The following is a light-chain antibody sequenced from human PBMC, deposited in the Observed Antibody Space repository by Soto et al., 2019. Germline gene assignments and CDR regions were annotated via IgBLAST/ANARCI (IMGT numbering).Light chain of an antibody. J-gene: IGKJ1*01. CDR3: QQYNNWPRT. CDR1: QTISSTY. Sequence: EIVLTQSPGTLSLSPGDRATLSCRASQTISSTYLAWYQQNPGQAPRLLIYAASTRATGVPDRFSGSGSGTDFTLTISRLEPEDFAVYYCQQYNNWPRTFGQGTKVDIK. CDR2: AAS. V-gene: IGKV3-20*01.